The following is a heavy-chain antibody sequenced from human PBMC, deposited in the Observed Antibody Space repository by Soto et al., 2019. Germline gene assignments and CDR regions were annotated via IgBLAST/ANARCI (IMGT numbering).Heavy chain of an antibody. Sequence: SETLSLTCTVSGGSISSSSYYWGWIRQPPGKGLEWIGSIYYSGSTNYNPSLKSRVTISVDTSKNQFSLKLSSVTAADTAVYYCARWGGSIAAAGTRRVPYYYYMDVWGKGTTVTVSS. D-gene: IGHD6-13*01. CDR1: GGSISSSSYY. V-gene: IGHV4-39*07. CDR2: IYYSGST. J-gene: IGHJ6*03. CDR3: ARWGGSIAAAGTRRVPYYYYMDV.